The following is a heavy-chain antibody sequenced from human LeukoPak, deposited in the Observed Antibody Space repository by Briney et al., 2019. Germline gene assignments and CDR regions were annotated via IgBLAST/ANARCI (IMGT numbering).Heavy chain of an antibody. V-gene: IGHV1-18*01. D-gene: IGHD5-18*01. CDR3: ARDLLQLWLPGY. J-gene: IGHJ4*02. Sequence: ASVKVSCKASGYTFTSYGSSWVRQASGQGLEWMGWISAYNGNTNYAQKLQGRVTMTTDTSTSTAYMELRSLRSDDTAVYYCARDLLQLWLPGYWGQGTLVTVSS. CDR2: ISAYNGNT. CDR1: GYTFTSYG.